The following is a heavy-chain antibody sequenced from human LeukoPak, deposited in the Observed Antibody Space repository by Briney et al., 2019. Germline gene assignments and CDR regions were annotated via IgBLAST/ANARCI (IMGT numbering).Heavy chain of an antibody. CDR3: ARLSGLQLWLLDY. Sequence: GASVKVSCKASGYTFTSYDINWGRQAPGQGLEWMGWINPNSGGTNYAQKFQGRVTMTRDTSISTAYMELSRLRSDDTAVYYCARLSGLQLWLLDYWGQGTLVTVSS. J-gene: IGHJ4*02. CDR1: GYTFTSYD. D-gene: IGHD5-18*01. CDR2: INPNSGGT. V-gene: IGHV1-2*02.